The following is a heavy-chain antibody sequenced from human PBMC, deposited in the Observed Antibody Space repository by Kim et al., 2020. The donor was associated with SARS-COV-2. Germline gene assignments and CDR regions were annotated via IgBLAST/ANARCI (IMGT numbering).Heavy chain of an antibody. J-gene: IGHJ4*02. D-gene: IGHD1-26*01. CDR3: AKDYRTNSGSYSGYEY. V-gene: IGHV1-18*01. Sequence: ASVKVSCKASGYTFTTYGISWVRQAPGQGLEWMGWITAYNGNTNYAQKFQGRVTMTTDTSTSTAYMELRSLTSDDTAVYYCAKDYRTNSGSYSGYEYWGQGTLVTVSS. CDR1: GYTFTTYG. CDR2: ITAYNGNT.